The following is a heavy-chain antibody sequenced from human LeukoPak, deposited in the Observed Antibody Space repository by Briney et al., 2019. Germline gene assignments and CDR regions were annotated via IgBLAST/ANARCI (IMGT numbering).Heavy chain of an antibody. D-gene: IGHD1-26*01. V-gene: IGHV4-31*03. Sequence: SQTLSLTCTVSGGSISSGGYYWTWIRQYPGKGLEWIGYIYNSGTTYYNPSLQSRVAISGDTSKNQFSLKLSSVTAADTAVYYCARTAGWSFGFDYWGQGTLVTVSS. J-gene: IGHJ4*02. CDR2: IYNSGTT. CDR1: GGSISSGGYY. CDR3: ARTAGWSFGFDY.